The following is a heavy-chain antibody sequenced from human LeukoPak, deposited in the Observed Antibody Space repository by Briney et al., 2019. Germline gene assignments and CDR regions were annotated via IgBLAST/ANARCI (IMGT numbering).Heavy chain of an antibody. CDR1: GFTFNTYA. Sequence: GGSLRLSCAASGFTFNTYAMNWVRQAPGKGLEWVSAISDSGGSTYYADSVKGRFTISRDSSKNTVYLQIHRLRAEDTAVYYCAKGKGSSSSSIDWWGQGTLVTVSS. CDR3: AKGKGSSSSSIDW. V-gene: IGHV3-23*01. CDR2: ISDSGGST. D-gene: IGHD2-15*01. J-gene: IGHJ4*02.